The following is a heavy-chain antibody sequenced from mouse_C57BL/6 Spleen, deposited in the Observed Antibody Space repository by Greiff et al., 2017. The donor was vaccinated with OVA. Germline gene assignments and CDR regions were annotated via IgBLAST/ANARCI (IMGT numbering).Heavy chain of an antibody. CDR3: ARNLRDAMDY. CDR2: ISDGGSYT. V-gene: IGHV5-4*03. CDR1: GFTFSSYA. J-gene: IGHJ4*01. Sequence: EVKVVESGGGLVKPGGSLKLSCAASGFTFSSYAMSWVRQTPEKRLEWVATISDGGSYTYYPDNVKGRFTISRDNAKNNLYLQMSHLKSEDTAMYYCARNLRDAMDYWGQGTSVTVSS.